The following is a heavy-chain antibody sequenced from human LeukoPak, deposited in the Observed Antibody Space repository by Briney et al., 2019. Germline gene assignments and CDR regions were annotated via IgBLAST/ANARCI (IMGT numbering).Heavy chain of an antibody. V-gene: IGHV4-39*01. CDR2: IYYSGST. CDR1: GGSISSSSYY. D-gene: IGHD4-23*01. Sequence: SETLSLTCTASGGSISSSSYYWGWIRQPPGKGLEWIGSIYYSGSTYYNPSLKSRVTISVDTSKNQFSLKLSSVTAADTAVYYCASVFPGDGGNPNFDYWGQGTLVTVSS. CDR3: ASVFPGDGGNPNFDY. J-gene: IGHJ4*02.